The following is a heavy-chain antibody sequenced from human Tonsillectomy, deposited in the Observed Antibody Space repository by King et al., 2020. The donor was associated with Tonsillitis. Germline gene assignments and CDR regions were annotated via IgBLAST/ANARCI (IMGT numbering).Heavy chain of an antibody. CDR1: GFTFSSYA. J-gene: IGHJ6*02. V-gene: IGHV3-23*04. CDR3: ANKRAGPLFYDYYDMDV. D-gene: IGHD2/OR15-2a*01. CDR2: ISGSDGRT. Sequence: VQLVESGGGLVQPGGSLRLSCAASGFTFSSYAMSWARQAPGKGLEWVSAISGSDGRTYYADSVKGRFTVTRDNSKNTLYLQMNSLRAEDTAVYYCANKRAGPLFYDYYDMDVGGQGTTVTVSS.